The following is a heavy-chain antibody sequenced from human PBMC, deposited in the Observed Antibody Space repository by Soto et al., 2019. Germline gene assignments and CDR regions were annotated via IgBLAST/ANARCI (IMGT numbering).Heavy chain of an antibody. V-gene: IGHV1-3*01. CDR3: ARDTLGGYAEKGYFDY. Sequence: QVQLVQSGAEVKKPGASVKVSCKASGYTFTSYAMHWVRQAPGQRLEWMGWINAGNGNTKYSQKFQGRVTITRDTSASTAYMELSSLRSEDTAVYYCARDTLGGYAEKGYFDYWGQGTLVTVSS. CDR2: INAGNGNT. D-gene: IGHD5-12*01. CDR1: GYTFTSYA. J-gene: IGHJ4*02.